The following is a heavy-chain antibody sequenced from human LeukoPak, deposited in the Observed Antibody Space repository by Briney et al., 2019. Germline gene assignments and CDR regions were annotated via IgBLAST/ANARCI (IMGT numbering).Heavy chain of an antibody. CDR2: INAGNGNT. J-gene: IGHJ4*02. Sequence: ASVKASCKASGYTFTSYAMHWVRQAPGQRLEWMGWINAGNGNTKYSQKFQDRVTITRDTSASTAYMELSSLRSEDTAVYYCARLMVRGVIIQGSDYWGQGTLVTVSS. CDR1: GYTFTSYA. D-gene: IGHD3-10*01. V-gene: IGHV1-3*01. CDR3: ARLMVRGVIIQGSDY.